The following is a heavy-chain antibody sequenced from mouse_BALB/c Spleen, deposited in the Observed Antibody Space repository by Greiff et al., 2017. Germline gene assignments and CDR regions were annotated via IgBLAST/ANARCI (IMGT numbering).Heavy chain of an antibody. J-gene: IGHJ1*01. CDR2: ISYSGST. V-gene: IGHV3-8*02. Sequence: DVKLQESGPSLVKPSQTLSLTCSVTGDSITSGYWNWIRKFPGNKLEYMGYISYSGSTYYNPSLKSRISITRDTSKNQYYLQLNSVTTEDTATYYCARYLRRDWYFDVWGAGTTVTVSS. D-gene: IGHD2-12*01. CDR1: GDSITSGY. CDR3: ARYLRRDWYFDV.